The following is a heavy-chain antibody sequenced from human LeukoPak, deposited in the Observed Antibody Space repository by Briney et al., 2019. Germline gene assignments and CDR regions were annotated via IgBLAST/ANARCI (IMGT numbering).Heavy chain of an antibody. CDR3: ARDGVLRYFDSYYYYYMDV. CDR1: GFTFSSYV. CDR2: ISTTGTTM. D-gene: IGHD3-9*01. J-gene: IGHJ6*03. V-gene: IGHV3-48*04. Sequence: GRSLRLSCAASGFTFSSYVMHWIRQAPGKGLEWVSYISTTGTTMYYADSVKGRFTISRDNAKNSPYLQMNSLRAEDTAVYYCARDGVLRYFDSYYYYYMDVWGKGTTVTISS.